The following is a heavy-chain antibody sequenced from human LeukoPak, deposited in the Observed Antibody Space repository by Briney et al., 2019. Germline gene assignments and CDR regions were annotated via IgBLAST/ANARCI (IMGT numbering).Heavy chain of an antibody. CDR2: ISSSGSTI. V-gene: IGHV3-48*03. CDR3: ARSLRQWLVEGAFDI. D-gene: IGHD6-19*01. J-gene: IGHJ3*02. Sequence: GGPLRLSCAASGFTFSSYEMNWVRQAPGKGLEWVSYISSSGSTIYYADSVKGRFTISRDNAKNSLYLQMNSLRAEDTAVYYCARSLRQWLVEGAFDIWGQGTMVTVSS. CDR1: GFTFSSYE.